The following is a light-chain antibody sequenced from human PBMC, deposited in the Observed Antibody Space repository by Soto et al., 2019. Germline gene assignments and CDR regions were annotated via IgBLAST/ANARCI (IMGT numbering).Light chain of an antibody. J-gene: IGKJ1*01. V-gene: IGKV3-15*01. CDR1: QSVSSN. CDR2: GAS. CDR3: QQYNNWPPCT. Sequence: EIVMTQSPATLSVSPGDRATLSCRASQSVSSNLAWYQQKPGQAPRLLIYGASTRATGIPARFSGSGSGTEVTPTISSLQSEDFAVYYCQQYNNWPPCTFGQGTKVEIK.